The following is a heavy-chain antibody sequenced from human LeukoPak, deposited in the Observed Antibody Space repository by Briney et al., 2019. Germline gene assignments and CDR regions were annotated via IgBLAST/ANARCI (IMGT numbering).Heavy chain of an antibody. CDR2: IYYNGNT. J-gene: IGHJ6*02. Sequence: SETLSLTCSVSDGSINSYYWNWIRRPPGKGLEWIGYIYYNGNTNYSPSLKSRVTMSVDTSKNLFSLKVSSVTAADTAVYYCARGGRNYYVRDVGGQGTRVTVSS. D-gene: IGHD3-16*01. CDR3: ARGGRNYYVRDV. V-gene: IGHV4-59*01. CDR1: DGSINSYY.